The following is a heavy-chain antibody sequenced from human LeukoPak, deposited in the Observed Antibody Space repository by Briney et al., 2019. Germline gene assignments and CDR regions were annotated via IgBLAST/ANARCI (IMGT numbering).Heavy chain of an antibody. J-gene: IGHJ3*02. CDR2: ISGSGGST. CDR3: AKDPNGDYVGAFDT. V-gene: IGHV3-23*01. Sequence: GGSLRLSCAASGFTFSSYAMSWVRQAPGKGLEWVSAISGSGGSTYYADSVKGRFTISRDNSKNTVYLEMSSLRAEDAAVYYCAKDPNGDYVGAFDTWGQGQWSSSLQ. D-gene: IGHD4-17*01. CDR1: GFTFSSYA.